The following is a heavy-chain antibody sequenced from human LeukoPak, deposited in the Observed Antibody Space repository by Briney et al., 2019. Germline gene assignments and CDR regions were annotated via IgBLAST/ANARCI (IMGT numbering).Heavy chain of an antibody. V-gene: IGHV3-64*01. CDR1: GFTFSSYA. Sequence: GGSLRLSCAASGFTFSSYAMHWVRQAPGKGLEYVSAISSNGGSTYYANSVKGRFTISRDNSKNTLYLQMGSLRAEDMAVYYCASSSGKGIHSFDYWGQGTLVTVSS. CDR2: ISSNGGST. J-gene: IGHJ4*02. D-gene: IGHD1-26*01. CDR3: ASSSGKGIHSFDY.